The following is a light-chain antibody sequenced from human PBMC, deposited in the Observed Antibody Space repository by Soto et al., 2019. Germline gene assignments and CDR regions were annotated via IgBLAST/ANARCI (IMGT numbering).Light chain of an antibody. J-gene: IGKJ1*01. CDR3: QQYGSSPPT. CDR1: QSVSTSY. Sequence: EIVLTQSPGTLSLSPGERATLSCRASQSVSTSYLAWYQQKPGQAPRLLIYGASSRATGIHDRFSGSGSGTDFTLTISRLEPADSAVYYCQQYGSSPPTFGQGTKVEIK. V-gene: IGKV3-20*01. CDR2: GAS.